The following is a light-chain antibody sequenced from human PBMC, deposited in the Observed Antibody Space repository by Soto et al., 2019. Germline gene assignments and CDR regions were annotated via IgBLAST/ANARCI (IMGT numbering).Light chain of an antibody. V-gene: IGKV1-39*01. CDR2: ASS. CDR3: QQSYSTPRT. Sequence: DIQMTQSPSSLSASVGDRVTITCRATQSISNYLNWYQQNPGKAPKLLMFASSSLQSGLPSRFSGGGSGTDFTLTISSLQPEDFATYYCQQSYSTPRTFGQGTKVEIK. J-gene: IGKJ1*01. CDR1: QSISNY.